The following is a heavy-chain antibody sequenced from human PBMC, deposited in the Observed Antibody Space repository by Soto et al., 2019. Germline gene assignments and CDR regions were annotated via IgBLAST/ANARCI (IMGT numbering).Heavy chain of an antibody. CDR1: GFTFNHYA. V-gene: IGHV3-23*01. J-gene: IGHJ4*02. CDR3: VSDTQGAFYS. CDR2: ASGGGAGT. Sequence: EVQLLESGGGLVQPGGSLRLSCAASGFTFNHYAMSWVRQAPGKGLGWVSAASGGGAGTYYADSVHGRFTIYRDNSKNTVHLEMNSLRAEDTAEYYCVSDTQGAFYSWGQGTLVTVAS.